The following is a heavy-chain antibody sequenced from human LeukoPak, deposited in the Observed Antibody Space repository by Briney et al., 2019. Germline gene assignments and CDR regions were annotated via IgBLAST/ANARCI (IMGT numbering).Heavy chain of an antibody. V-gene: IGHV3-23*05. D-gene: IGHD4-17*01. J-gene: IGHJ4*02. CDR3: AKDRHDYGDYAFDS. Sequence: GGSLRLSCIASGFIFRDYVMSWVRQAPGKGPEWVAAIWRTGDWTYYVDSVKGRFTISRDNSKNTLYLQMNRLRVADTAIYYCAKDRHDYGDYAFDSWGQGTLVTVSS. CDR1: GFIFRDYV. CDR2: IWRTGDWT.